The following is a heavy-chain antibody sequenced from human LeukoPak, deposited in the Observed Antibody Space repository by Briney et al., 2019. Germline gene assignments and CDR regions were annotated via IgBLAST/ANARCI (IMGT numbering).Heavy chain of an antibody. V-gene: IGHV4-59*01. J-gene: IGHJ3*01. D-gene: IGHD3-22*01. CDR3: ARVPYYYDSSGAFDV. CDR1: GGSISSYY. CDR2: IYYRGST. Sequence: SETLSLTCTVSGGSISSYYWSWIRQPPGKGLEWIGYIYYRGSTSYNPPLKSRVTISVDTSKNQFALKLSSVTAADTAMYFCARVPYYYDSSGAFDVWGLGTMVTVSS.